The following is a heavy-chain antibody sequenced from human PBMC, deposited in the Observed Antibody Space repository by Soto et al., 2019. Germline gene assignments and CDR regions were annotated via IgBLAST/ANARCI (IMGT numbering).Heavy chain of an antibody. Sequence: GSLRLSCAASGFTFSSYGMHWVRQAPGKGLEWVAVIWYDGSNKYYADSVKGRFTIYRDNSKNTLYLQMNSRRAEDTAVYYWARDPSTGFADCWGQGTLVTVSS. J-gene: IGHJ4*02. CDR1: GFTFSSYG. CDR2: IWYDGSNK. V-gene: IGHV3-33*01. D-gene: IGHD3-9*01. CDR3: ARDPSTGFADC.